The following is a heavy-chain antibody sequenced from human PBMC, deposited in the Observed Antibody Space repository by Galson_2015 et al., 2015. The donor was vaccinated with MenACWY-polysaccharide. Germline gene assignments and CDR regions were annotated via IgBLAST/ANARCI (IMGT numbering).Heavy chain of an antibody. Sequence: SLRLSCAASGFMFSSYAMSWVRQAPGKGLEWVSDISGSGGSTYYRESVKGRFTISRDNSKNTLYLQMNSLRAEDTAVYYCAKDQYSSSWYGWHYWGQGTLVTVSS. CDR2: ISGSGGST. CDR1: GFMFSSYA. D-gene: IGHD6-13*01. J-gene: IGHJ4*02. V-gene: IGHV3-23*01. CDR3: AKDQYSSSWYGWHY.